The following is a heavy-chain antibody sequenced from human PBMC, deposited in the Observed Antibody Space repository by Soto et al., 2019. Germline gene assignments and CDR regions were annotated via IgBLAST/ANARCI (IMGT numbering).Heavy chain of an antibody. J-gene: IGHJ2*01. CDR2: IYYSGST. V-gene: IGHV4-39*01. D-gene: IGHD4-4*01. Sequence: QLQLQESGPGLVKPSETLSLTCTVSGGSISSSSYYWGWIRQPPGKGLEWSGSIYYSGSTYYNPSLKSRITLSVDTSKNQFSLKLSAVTAADTAVYYCARWRRDYIDVAYFDLWGRGTLVTVSS. CDR1: GGSISSSSYY. CDR3: ARWRRDYIDVAYFDL.